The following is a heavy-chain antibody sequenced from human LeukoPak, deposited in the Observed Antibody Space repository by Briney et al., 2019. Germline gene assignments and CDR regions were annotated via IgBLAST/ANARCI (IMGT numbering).Heavy chain of an antibody. J-gene: IGHJ4*02. CDR2: ISSSSSYI. CDR3: ARDPAHTMVRGVISNY. V-gene: IGHV3-21*05. Sequence: GGSLRLSCAASGFTFSSYEMNWVRQAPGKGLEWVSYISSSSSYIYYADSVKGLFTISRDNAKNSLYLQMNSLRAEDTAVYYCARDPAHTMVRGVISNYWGQGTLVTVSS. CDR1: GFTFSSYE. D-gene: IGHD3-10*01.